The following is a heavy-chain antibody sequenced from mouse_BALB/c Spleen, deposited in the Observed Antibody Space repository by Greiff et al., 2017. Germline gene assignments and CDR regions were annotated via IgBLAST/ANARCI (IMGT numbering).Heavy chain of an antibody. Sequence: QVHVKQSGAELARPGASVKLSCKASGYTFTSYWMQWVKQRPGQGLEWIGAIYPGDGDTRYTQKFKGKATLTADKSSSTAYMQLSSLASEDSAVYYCASGTSFDYWGQGTTLTVSS. D-gene: IGHD3-3*01. CDR3: ASGTSFDY. J-gene: IGHJ2*01. CDR2: IYPGDGDT. CDR1: GYTFTSYW. V-gene: IGHV1-87*01.